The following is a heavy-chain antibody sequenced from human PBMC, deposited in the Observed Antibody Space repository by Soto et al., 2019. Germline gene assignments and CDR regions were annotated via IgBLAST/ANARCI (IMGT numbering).Heavy chain of an antibody. CDR1: GGTFSSYT. CDR3: ARTTGNVAASAFDI. V-gene: IGHV1-69*02. J-gene: IGHJ3*02. D-gene: IGHD2-15*01. Sequence: SVKLSCKASGGTFSSYTISRVRQAPGQGLEWMGRIIPILGIANYAQKFQGRVTITADKSTSTAYMELSSLRSEDTAVYYCARTTGNVAASAFDIWGHGTMVTVSS. CDR2: IIPILGIA.